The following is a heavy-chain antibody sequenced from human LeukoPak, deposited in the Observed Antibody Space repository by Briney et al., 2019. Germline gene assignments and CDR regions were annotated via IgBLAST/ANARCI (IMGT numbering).Heavy chain of an antibody. CDR3: ARDRIAGDCDY. CDR2: ISSSSSYI. Sequence: GRSLRLSCAASGFTFTSDSTNWVRQAPGKGLECVSSISSSSSYIYYADSVKGRFTISRDNAKNSLYLQMNSLRAEDTAVYYCARDRIAGDCDYWGQGTLVTVSS. CDR1: GFTFTSDS. J-gene: IGHJ4*02. V-gene: IGHV3-21*01. D-gene: IGHD3-16*01.